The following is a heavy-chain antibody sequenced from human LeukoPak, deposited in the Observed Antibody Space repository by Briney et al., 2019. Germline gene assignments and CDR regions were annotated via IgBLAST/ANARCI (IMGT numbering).Heavy chain of an antibody. CDR1: GYTFTGYY. CDR2: INPNSGGT. CDR3: ARSPHILTGENFDY. D-gene: IGHD3-9*01. J-gene: IGHJ4*02. Sequence: GASVKVSCKASGYTFTGYYMHWVRQAPGQGLEWMGWINPNSGGTNYAQKFQGRVTMTRDTSITTAYMEMSRLRSDDTALYYCARSPHILTGENFDYWGQGTLVTVPS. V-gene: IGHV1-2*02.